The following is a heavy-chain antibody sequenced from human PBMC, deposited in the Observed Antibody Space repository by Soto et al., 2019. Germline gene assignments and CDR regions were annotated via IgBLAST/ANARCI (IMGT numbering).Heavy chain of an antibody. CDR2: IWYDGSNK. CDR1: GFTFSSYG. Sequence: PGGSLRLSCAASGFTFSSYGMHWVRQAPGKGLEWVAVIWYDGSNKYYADSVKGRFTISRDNSKNTLYLQMNSLRAEDTAVYYCARDLLRGGYGAGELDYYYYGMDVWGQGTTVTV. D-gene: IGHD6-19*01. V-gene: IGHV3-33*01. J-gene: IGHJ6*02. CDR3: ARDLLRGGYGAGELDYYYYGMDV.